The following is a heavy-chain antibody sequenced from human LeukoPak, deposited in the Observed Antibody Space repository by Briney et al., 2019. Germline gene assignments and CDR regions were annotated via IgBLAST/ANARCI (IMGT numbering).Heavy chain of an antibody. J-gene: IGHJ4*02. V-gene: IGHV3-23*01. CDR2: ISGSGGST. CDR1: GFTFSSYA. CDR3: AKDEMVRGVPSS. Sequence: GGSLRLSCAASGFTFSSYAMSWVRQAPGKGLEWVSAISGSGGSTYYADSVKGRFTISRDNSKNTLYLQTNSLRAEDTAVYYCAKDEMVRGVPSSWGQGTLVTVSS. D-gene: IGHD3-10*01.